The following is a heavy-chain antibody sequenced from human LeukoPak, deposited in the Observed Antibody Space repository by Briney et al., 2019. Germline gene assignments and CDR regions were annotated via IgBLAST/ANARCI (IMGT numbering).Heavy chain of an antibody. CDR1: GFTFSIST. J-gene: IGHJ3*02. D-gene: IGHD2/OR15-2a*01. V-gene: IGHV3-21*01. CDR3: ARDFLNAIDI. Sequence: GGSLRLSCAASGFTFSISTMTWVRQSPGKGLEWVSSISSSSTYIYYADSVKGRFIISRDNAKNSLYLQMNSLRAEDTAVFYCARDFLNAIDIWGQGTMVTVSS. CDR2: ISSSSTYI.